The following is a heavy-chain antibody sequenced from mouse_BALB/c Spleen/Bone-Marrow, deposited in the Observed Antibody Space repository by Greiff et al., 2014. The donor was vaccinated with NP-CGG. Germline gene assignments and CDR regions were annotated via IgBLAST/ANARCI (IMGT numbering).Heavy chain of an antibody. CDR2: IDPANGNT. CDR1: GFNIKDTY. D-gene: IGHD1-1*01. Sequence: EVKLVESGAELVKPGASVKLSCTASGFNIKDTYMHWVKQRPEQGLEWIGRIDPANGNTKYDPRFQGKATITADTSSNTAYLQLSSLTSEDTAVYYCARGGSSYGCYFDVWGAGTTVTVSS. V-gene: IGHV14-3*02. J-gene: IGHJ1*01. CDR3: ARGGSSYGCYFDV.